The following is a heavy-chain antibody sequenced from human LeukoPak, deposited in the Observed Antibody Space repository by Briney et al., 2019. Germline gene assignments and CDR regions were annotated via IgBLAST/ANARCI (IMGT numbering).Heavy chain of an antibody. V-gene: IGHV4-59*01. D-gene: IGHD1-14*01. CDR2: IYYSGST. CDR1: GGSINSYY. CDR3: ARNNHVTHFYGLDV. Sequence: PSGTLSLTRTVSGGSINSYYWSWIRQPPGKGLEWIAYIYYSGSTNYNPSLKSRVTISVDTSKNQFSLKLSSVTAADTAVYFCARNNHVTHFYGLDVWGQGTTVTVSS. J-gene: IGHJ6*02.